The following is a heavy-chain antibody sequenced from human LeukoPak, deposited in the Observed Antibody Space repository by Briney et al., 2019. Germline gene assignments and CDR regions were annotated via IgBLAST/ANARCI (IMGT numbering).Heavy chain of an antibody. Sequence: GGSLRLSRAASGFTFSSYAMHWVRQAPGKGLEWVAVISYDGSNKYYADSVKGRFTISRDNSKNTLYLQVNSLRAEDTAVYYCAKENRERDFDYWGQGTLVTVSS. J-gene: IGHJ4*02. V-gene: IGHV3-30*18. CDR1: GFTFSSYA. CDR3: AKENRERDFDY. D-gene: IGHD5-24*01. CDR2: ISYDGSNK.